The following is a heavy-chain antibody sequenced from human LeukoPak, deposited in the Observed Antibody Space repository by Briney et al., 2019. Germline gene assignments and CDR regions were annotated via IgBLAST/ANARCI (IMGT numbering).Heavy chain of an antibody. CDR3: AKDRGAVAMPYYFDY. D-gene: IGHD6-19*01. V-gene: IGHV3-23*01. CDR2: ISGSGGST. J-gene: IGHJ4*02. CDR1: GFTFSSYA. Sequence: GGSLRLSCAASGFTFSSYAMSWVRQAPGKGLEWVSAISGSGGSTYYADSVKGRFTISRDNSKNTLYLQMNSLRAEDTAVYYCAKDRGAVAMPYYFDYWGQGTLVTVPS.